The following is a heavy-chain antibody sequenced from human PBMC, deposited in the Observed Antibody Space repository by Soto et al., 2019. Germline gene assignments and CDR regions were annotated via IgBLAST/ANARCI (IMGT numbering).Heavy chain of an antibody. Sequence: QVQLVQSGAEVKKPGASVKVSCKASGYTFTSYDINWVRQATGQGLEWMGWMNPNSGNTGYAQKFQGRVTMTRNTSISTAHMELSSLGSEDTAVYYSAGMGYYYDSSGYYLSFYYWGQGTLVTVSS. CDR1: GYTFTSYD. CDR3: AGMGYYYDSSGYYLSFYY. CDR2: MNPNSGNT. D-gene: IGHD3-22*01. J-gene: IGHJ4*02. V-gene: IGHV1-8*01.